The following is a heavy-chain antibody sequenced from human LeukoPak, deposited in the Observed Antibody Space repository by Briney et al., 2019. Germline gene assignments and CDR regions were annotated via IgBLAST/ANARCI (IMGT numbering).Heavy chain of an antibody. CDR2: IRTSGTT. Sequence: SETLSLTCTVSGGSSSNYFCTWLRQSAGAGLECTGRIRTSGTTYYNPSLKSRVSMSVDTSKNEFSLRLNSVTAADTAVYYCARDPAGHGRYFDYWGQGALVTVSS. CDR3: ARDPAGHGRYFDY. D-gene: IGHD1-14*01. CDR1: GGSSSNYF. V-gene: IGHV4-4*07. J-gene: IGHJ4*02.